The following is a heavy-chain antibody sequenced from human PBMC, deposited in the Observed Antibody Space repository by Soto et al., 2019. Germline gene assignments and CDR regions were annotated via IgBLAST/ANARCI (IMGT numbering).Heavy chain of an antibody. Sequence: SETLSLTFTVSGGSISSCYYYWSWIRQPPGKGLEWIGYIYYSGSTYYNPSLKSRVTISVDTSKNQFSLKLSSVTAADTAVYYCARVHSSSWLIDYWGQGTLVTVSS. CDR2: IYYSGST. V-gene: IGHV4-30-4*01. D-gene: IGHD6-13*01. CDR1: GGSISSCYYY. J-gene: IGHJ4*02. CDR3: ARVHSSSWLIDY.